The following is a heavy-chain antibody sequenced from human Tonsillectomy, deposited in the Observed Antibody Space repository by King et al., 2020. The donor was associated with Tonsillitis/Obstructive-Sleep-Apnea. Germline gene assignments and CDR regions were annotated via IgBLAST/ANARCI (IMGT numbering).Heavy chain of an antibody. V-gene: IGHV4-39*01. CDR1: GGSISSSSYY. J-gene: IGHJ4*02. Sequence: QLQESGPGLVKPSETLSLTCTVSGGSISSSSYYWGWIRQPPGKGLEWIGSIYYSGSTYYNPSLKSRVTISVDTSKNQFSLKLSSVTAADTAVYYCARQRGWNPDGYLGPGNLGTVSS. CDR2: IYYSGST. CDR3: ARQRGWNPDGY. D-gene: IGHD1-1*01.